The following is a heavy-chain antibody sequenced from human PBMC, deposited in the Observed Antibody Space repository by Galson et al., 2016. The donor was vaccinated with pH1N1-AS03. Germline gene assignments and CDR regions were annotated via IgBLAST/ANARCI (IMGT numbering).Heavy chain of an antibody. J-gene: IGHJ6*02. CDR3: ARVPYSYGMDV. CDR1: GFTFSGYW. V-gene: IGHV3-7*01. Sequence: SLRLSCAASGFTFSGYWMSWVRQAPGKGLEWVAHIKQDGSEKYYVDSVKGRFTISRDNAKNSLHLQMNSLRAEDTAVYYCARVPYSYGMDVWGQGTTVTVSS. CDR2: IKQDGSEK.